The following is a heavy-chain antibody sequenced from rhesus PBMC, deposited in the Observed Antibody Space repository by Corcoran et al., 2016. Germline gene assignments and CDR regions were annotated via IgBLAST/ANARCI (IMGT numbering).Heavy chain of an antibody. CDR3: ARDRGSPYYFDY. CDR2: ISGRCGST. D-gene: IGHD5-42*01. J-gene: IGHJ4*01. CDR1: GGSVSSSNW. V-gene: IGHV4-65*01. Sequence: QVQLQESGPGLVKPSETLSLTCAVSGGSVSSSNWWSWIRQPPGKGLEWIGYISGRCGSTYHNPSLKSRVTISTDTSKNQFSLKLSCVTAADTAVYYCARDRGSPYYFDYWGQGVLVTVSS.